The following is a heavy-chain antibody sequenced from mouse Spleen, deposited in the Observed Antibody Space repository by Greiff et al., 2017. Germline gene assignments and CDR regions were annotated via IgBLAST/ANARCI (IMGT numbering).Heavy chain of an antibody. D-gene: IGHD2-3*01. Sequence: EVHLVESGGDLVKPGGSLKLSCAASGFTFSSYGMSWVRQTPDKRLEWVATISSGGSYTYYPDSVKGRFTISRDNAKNTLYLQMSSLKSEDTAMYYCARQEGDGYRYYFDYWGQGTTLTVSS. V-gene: IGHV5-6*01. CDR1: GFTFSSYG. CDR2: ISSGGSYT. CDR3: ARQEGDGYRYYFDY. J-gene: IGHJ2*01.